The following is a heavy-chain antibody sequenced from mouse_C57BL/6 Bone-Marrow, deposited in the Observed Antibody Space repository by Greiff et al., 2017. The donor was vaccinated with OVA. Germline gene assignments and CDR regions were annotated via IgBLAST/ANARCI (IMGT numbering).Heavy chain of an antibody. CDR1: GYTFTSYW. D-gene: IGHD1-1*01. J-gene: IGHJ2*01. CDR2: IHPNSGST. V-gene: IGHV1-64*01. CDR3: ARLITTVVAPFDY. Sequence: QVQLQQPGAELVKPGASVKLSCKASGYTFTSYWMHWVKQRPGQGLEWIGMIHPNSGSTNYNEKFKSKATLTVDKSSSTAYMQLSSLTSEDTAVYYCARLITTVVAPFDYWGQGTTLTVSS.